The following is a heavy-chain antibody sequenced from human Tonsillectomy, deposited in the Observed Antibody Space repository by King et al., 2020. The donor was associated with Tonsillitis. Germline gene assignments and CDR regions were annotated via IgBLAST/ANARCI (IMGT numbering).Heavy chain of an antibody. V-gene: IGHV5-10-1*03. CDR3: AGHHPGYSSGWPRGI. Sequence: VQLVESGGEMKKPGESLRISCKGSGYSFTNYWIDWVRQMPGKGLEWMGRIYPSDSYTDYSPSFQGHVTISADKSISTAYLQWSSLKASDTAMYYCAGHHPGYSSGWPRGIWGQGTLVTVSS. CDR1: GYSFTNYW. J-gene: IGHJ4*02. D-gene: IGHD6-19*01. CDR2: IYPSDSYT.